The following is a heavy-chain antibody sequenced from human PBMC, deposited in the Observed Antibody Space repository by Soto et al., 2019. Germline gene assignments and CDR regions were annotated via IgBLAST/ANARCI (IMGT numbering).Heavy chain of an antibody. V-gene: IGHV3-23*01. CDR2: ISGSGGST. CDR1: GFTFSSYA. D-gene: IGHD1-26*01. J-gene: IGHJ4*02. Sequence: EVQLLESGGGLVQPGGSLRLSCAASGFTFSSYAMSWVRQAPGKGLEWVSAISGSGGSTYYADSVKGRFTISRDNSQTPLYLQMNSLRAEDRAVFYCVGGSYYLDYWGQGTLVTVSS. CDR3: VGGSYYLDY.